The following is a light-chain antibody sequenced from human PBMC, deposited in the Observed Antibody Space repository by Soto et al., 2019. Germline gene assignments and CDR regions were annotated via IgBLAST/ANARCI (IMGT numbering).Light chain of an antibody. V-gene: IGKV3-20*01. CDR1: QSISSTF. CDR3: QQYYSSWT. Sequence: EIVLTQAPGTLSLSPGERVTLSCRASQSISSTFLAWYQHKPGQAPGVIIYGASRRATGIPDRFSGSGSGTDFTLTISRLEPEDFALYYCQQYYSSWTFGQGTKVE. J-gene: IGKJ1*01. CDR2: GAS.